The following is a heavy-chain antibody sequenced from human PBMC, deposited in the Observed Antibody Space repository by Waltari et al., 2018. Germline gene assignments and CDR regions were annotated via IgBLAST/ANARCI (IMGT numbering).Heavy chain of an antibody. J-gene: IGHJ4*02. CDR3: ARGGIVRSYYFDF. Sequence: EVHLVESGGDLVQPGRSLGPPCTTSGFNFGDYDLSWVRQAPGKGPEWVGCIRTKPYGGTIEYAASVKGRFTISRDDSKSIAYLQMDSLKTEDTAVYYCARGGIVRSYYFDFWGQGTLVTVSS. CDR2: IRTKPYGGTI. CDR1: GFNFGDYD. V-gene: IGHV3-49*04. D-gene: IGHD1-26*01.